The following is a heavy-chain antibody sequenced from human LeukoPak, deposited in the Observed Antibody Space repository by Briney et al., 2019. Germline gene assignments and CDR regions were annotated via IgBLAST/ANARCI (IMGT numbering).Heavy chain of an antibody. D-gene: IGHD1-26*01. Sequence: PGGSLRLSCAASGFTFSSYAMSWVRQAPGKGLEWVSAISGSGGSTYYTDSVKGRFTISRDNSKTTLYLQMNSLRAEDTAVYYCAKGVSSYGSYYFDYWGQGTLVTVSS. CDR1: GFTFSSYA. V-gene: IGHV3-23*01. CDR3: AKGVSSYGSYYFDY. J-gene: IGHJ4*02. CDR2: ISGSGGST.